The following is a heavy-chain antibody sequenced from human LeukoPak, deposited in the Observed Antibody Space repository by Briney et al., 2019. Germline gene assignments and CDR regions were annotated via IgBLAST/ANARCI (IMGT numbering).Heavy chain of an antibody. CDR3: ARDGDPLLWFGESDV. J-gene: IGHJ6*02. CDR1: GFTFSSYW. D-gene: IGHD3-10*01. CDR2: IKQDGSEK. V-gene: IGHV3-7*01. Sequence: GGSLRPSCAAPGFTFSSYWMSWVRQAPGKGLEWVANIKQDGSEKYYVDSVKGRFTISRDNAKNSLYLQMNSLRAEDTAVYYCARDGDPLLWFGESDVWGQGTTVTVSS.